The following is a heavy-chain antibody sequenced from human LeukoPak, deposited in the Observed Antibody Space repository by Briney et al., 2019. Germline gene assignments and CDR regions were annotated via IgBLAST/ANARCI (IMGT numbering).Heavy chain of an antibody. CDR1: GFTFSSYW. V-gene: IGHV3-74*01. CDR2: ISSDGTST. J-gene: IGHJ1*01. Sequence: PGGSLRLSCAASGFTFSSYWMHWVRQAPGKGLVWVSRISSDGTSTSHADSVKGRFTISRDNAKNTLYLQMNSLRAEDTAVYYCAGGYRYFHHWGQGTLVTVSS. CDR3: AGGYRYFHH. D-gene: IGHD1-1*01.